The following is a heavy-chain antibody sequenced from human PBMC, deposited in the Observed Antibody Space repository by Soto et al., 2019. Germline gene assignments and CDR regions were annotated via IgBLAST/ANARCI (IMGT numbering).Heavy chain of an antibody. Sequence: GGSLRLSCAASGFTFSTYAMIWVRQAPGKGLEWVTAIDSDGTDTYYADFVKGRFTVSRDNSKNTLYLQMRSLTAEDTALYYCAKGRLAVGSDWFDSWGPGTLVTVSS. CDR3: AKGRLAVGSDWFDS. D-gene: IGHD1-26*01. CDR2: IDSDGTDT. J-gene: IGHJ5*01. V-gene: IGHV3-23*05. CDR1: GFTFSTYA.